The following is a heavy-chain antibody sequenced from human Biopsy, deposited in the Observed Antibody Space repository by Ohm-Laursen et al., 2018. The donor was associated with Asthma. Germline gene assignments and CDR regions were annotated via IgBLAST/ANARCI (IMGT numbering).Heavy chain of an antibody. CDR3: ARAVSSSSYWYFDL. CDR1: GDAMSTSGSY. D-gene: IGHD6-6*01. V-gene: IGHV4-39*02. CDR2: IYYSGRT. J-gene: IGHJ2*01. Sequence: DTLSLTCIVSGDAMSTSGSYWGWIRQSPGKGLEWIGSIYYSGRTYYNPSLESRVTISADTSKNHFSLKVTSVTAADTAVYYCARAVSSSSYWYFDLWGRGDLVTVSS.